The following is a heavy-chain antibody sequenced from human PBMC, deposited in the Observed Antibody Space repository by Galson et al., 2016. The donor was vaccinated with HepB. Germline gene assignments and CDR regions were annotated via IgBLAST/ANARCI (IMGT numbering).Heavy chain of an antibody. J-gene: IGHJ4*02. CDR1: GYTFTSYG. V-gene: IGHV1-18*01. CDR3: ARNFFSSSWYSFDY. CDR2: ISAYNGNT. Sequence: SVKVSCKASGYTFTSYGISWVRQAPGQGLEWMGWISAYNGNTNYAQKLQGRVTMTTDTSTNTAYMDLRSLRSDDTAVYYCARNFFSSSWYSFDYWGQGTLVAVSS. D-gene: IGHD6-13*01.